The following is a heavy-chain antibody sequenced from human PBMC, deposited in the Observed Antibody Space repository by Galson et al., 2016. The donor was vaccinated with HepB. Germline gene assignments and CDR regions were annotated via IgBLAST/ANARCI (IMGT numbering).Heavy chain of an antibody. CDR3: ASSTIYGDYARPYNWFDP. CDR1: GGSISSGGYS. D-gene: IGHD4-17*01. Sequence: TLSLTCAVSGGSISSGGYSWTWIRQHPGKGLEWIGSIYFSGTTYYSPSLKSRLTMSLDTSNNLFSLKLSSVPAADTAVYYCASSTIYGDYARPYNWFDPWGQGILVTVSS. V-gene: IGHV4-31*11. J-gene: IGHJ5*02. CDR2: IYFSGTT.